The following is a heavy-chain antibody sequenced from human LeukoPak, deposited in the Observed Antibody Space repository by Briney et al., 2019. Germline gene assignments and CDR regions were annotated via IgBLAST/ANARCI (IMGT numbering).Heavy chain of an antibody. CDR1: GFTSSSYT. V-gene: IGHV3-21*01. CDR2: ISSSSTYI. CDR3: ARGKFASAWFDY. D-gene: IGHD6-19*01. Sequence: GGSLRLSCAASGFTSSSYTMTWVRQALGKGLEWVSSISSSSTYIYYADSVKGRFIISRDNAENSLYLQMSSLRAEDTALYYCARGKFASAWFDYWGLGTLVTVSS. J-gene: IGHJ4*02.